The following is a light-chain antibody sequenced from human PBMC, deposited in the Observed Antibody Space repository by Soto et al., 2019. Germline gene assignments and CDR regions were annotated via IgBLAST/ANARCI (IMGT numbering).Light chain of an antibody. Sequence: EILMTQSPATLSVSPGERATLSCRASQSVRSDLAWYQQKPGQAPRLLIFGASSRATGIPARFSGSGSGTEFNLTISSLQSEDFAVYFCQQYDDWLRLTFGGGTKVDIK. CDR3: QQYDDWLRLT. V-gene: IGKV3D-15*01. J-gene: IGKJ4*01. CDR2: GAS. CDR1: QSVRSD.